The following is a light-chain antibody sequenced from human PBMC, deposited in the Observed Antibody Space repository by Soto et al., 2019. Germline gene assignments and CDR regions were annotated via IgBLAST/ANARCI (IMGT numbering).Light chain of an antibody. CDR2: DTS. J-gene: IGKJ5*01. CDR1: QSVSSSY. Sequence: EIVLTQSPGTLSLSPGERATLSCSASQSVSSSYLAWYQQTPGQAPRLLVYDTSYRATGVPDRFSGSGSGTDFTLTISRLEPEDFAVYYCQQYGNSPITFGQGTRLE. V-gene: IGKV3-20*01. CDR3: QQYGNSPIT.